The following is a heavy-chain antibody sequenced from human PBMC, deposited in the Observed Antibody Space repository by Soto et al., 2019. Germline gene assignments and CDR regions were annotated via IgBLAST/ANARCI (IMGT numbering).Heavy chain of an antibody. CDR2: INPNSGGT. CDR3: ARGRRWVVGTAAGWFDP. J-gene: IGHJ5*02. Sequence: ASVKVSCKASGYTFTGYYMHWVRQAPGQGLEWMGWINPNSGGTDYAQKFQGRVTMTRDTSISTAYMELSRLRSDDTAVYYCARGRRWVVGTAAGWFDPWGQGTLVTVSS. V-gene: IGHV1-2*02. CDR1: GYTFTGYY. D-gene: IGHD6-13*01.